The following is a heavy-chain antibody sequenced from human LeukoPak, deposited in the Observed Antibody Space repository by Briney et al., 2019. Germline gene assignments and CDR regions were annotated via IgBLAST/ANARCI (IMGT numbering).Heavy chain of an antibody. CDR2: IIPIFGTA. V-gene: IGHV1-69*05. D-gene: IGHD4-17*01. CDR3: ACFYGDYRWFDP. Sequence: SVKVSCKASGGTFSSYAISWLRQAPGQGLEWMGRIIPIFGTANYAQKFQGRVTITTDESTSTAYMELSSLRSEDTAVYYCACFYGDYRWFDPWGQGTLVTVSP. J-gene: IGHJ5*02. CDR1: GGTFSSYA.